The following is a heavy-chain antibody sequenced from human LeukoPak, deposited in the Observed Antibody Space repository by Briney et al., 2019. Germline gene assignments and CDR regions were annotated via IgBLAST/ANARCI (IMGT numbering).Heavy chain of an antibody. CDR1: GGSISSSSYY. CDR3: ARFSGYMSH. CDR2: IYYSGST. Sequence: PSETLSLTCTVSGGSISSSSYYWGWLRPPPGKGLEWIGSIYYSGSTYYNPSLKSRVTISVDTSKNQFSLKLSSVTAADTAVYYCARFSGYMSHWGQGTLVTVSS. J-gene: IGHJ4*02. V-gene: IGHV4-39*07. D-gene: IGHD5-12*01.